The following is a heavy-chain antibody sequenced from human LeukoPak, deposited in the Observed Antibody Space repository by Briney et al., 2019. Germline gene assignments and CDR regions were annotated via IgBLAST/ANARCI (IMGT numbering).Heavy chain of an antibody. J-gene: IGHJ4*02. D-gene: IGHD3-10*01. CDR2: ISDSGGRT. Sequence: GGSLRLSCAVSGITLSNYGMSWVRQAPGKGLEWVAGISDSGGRTNYADSVNVRFTISRDNPKNTLYLQMNSLRVEDTAVYFCAKRGVVIRVILVGFHKEAYYFDSWGQGALVTVSS. V-gene: IGHV3-23*01. CDR1: GITLSNYG. CDR3: AKRGVVIRVILVGFHKEAYYFDS.